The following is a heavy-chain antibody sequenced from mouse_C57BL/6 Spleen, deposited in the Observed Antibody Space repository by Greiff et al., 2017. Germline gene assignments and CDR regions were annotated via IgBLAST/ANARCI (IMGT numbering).Heavy chain of an antibody. CDR2: IYPRSGNT. J-gene: IGHJ4*01. Sequence: QVQLKQSGAELARPGASVKLSCKASVYTFTRYDISWVKQRTGQGLEWIGEIYPRSGNTYYNEQFKGKATLTADKSSNTAYMELRSLTSEDSAVYFCARSWMVTTSYYAMDYWGQGTSVTVSS. CDR1: VYTFTRYD. D-gene: IGHD2-1*01. V-gene: IGHV1-81*01. CDR3: ARSWMVTTSYYAMDY.